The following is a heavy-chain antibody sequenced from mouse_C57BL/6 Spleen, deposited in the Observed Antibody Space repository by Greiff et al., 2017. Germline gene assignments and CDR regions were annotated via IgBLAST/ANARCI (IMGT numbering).Heavy chain of an antibody. Sequence: EVKLEESGGGLVKPGGSLKLSCAASGFTFSDYGMHWVRQAPEKGLEWVAYISSGSSTIYYADTVQGRFTISRDNAKNTLFLQMTSLRSEDTAMYYCARPYGNYGAWFAYWGQGTLVTVSA. CDR3: ARPYGNYGAWFAY. D-gene: IGHD2-1*01. V-gene: IGHV5-17*01. J-gene: IGHJ3*01. CDR2: ISSGSSTI. CDR1: GFTFSDYG.